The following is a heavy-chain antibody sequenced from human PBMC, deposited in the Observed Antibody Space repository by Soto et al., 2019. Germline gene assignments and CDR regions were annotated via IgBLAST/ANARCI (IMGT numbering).Heavy chain of an antibody. CDR2: IIPVFGTT. Sequence: QLVQSGAEVKKPGASVKASCEASGGTFSTFGISWARQAPGEGLEWMGGIIPVFGTTNYAQKFLGRVTITAGESTNTAYMELSRLRYEDTAVYYCARELYQVVFSRAGYYYGMDGWGQGTAVTVSS. V-gene: IGHV1-69*01. CDR1: GGTFSTFG. CDR3: ARELYQVVFSRAGYYYGMDG. J-gene: IGHJ6*02. D-gene: IGHD2-2*01.